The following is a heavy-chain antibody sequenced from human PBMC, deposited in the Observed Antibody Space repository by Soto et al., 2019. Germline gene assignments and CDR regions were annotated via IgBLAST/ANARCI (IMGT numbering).Heavy chain of an antibody. Sequence: EVQLLESGGGLVQPGGSLRLSCAASGFTFSSYAMSWVRQAPGKGLEWVSAISGSGGSTYYADSVKGRFTISRDNSNNTRYLQMNSLRAEDTAVYYCAPPYYYGSWSYLYWGQGTLVTVSS. D-gene: IGHD3-10*01. CDR3: APPYYYGSWSYLY. CDR2: ISGSGGST. V-gene: IGHV3-23*01. J-gene: IGHJ4*02. CDR1: GFTFSSYA.